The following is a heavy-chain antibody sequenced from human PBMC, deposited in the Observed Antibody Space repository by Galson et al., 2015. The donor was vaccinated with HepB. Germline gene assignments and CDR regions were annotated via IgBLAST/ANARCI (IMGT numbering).Heavy chain of an antibody. CDR3: ARDPPLGAPFDY. J-gene: IGHJ4*02. CDR2: ISGSGNRT. Sequence: SLRLSCAASGFTFSSYAMSWVRQAPGKGLEWVSAISGSGNRTYYADSVRGRFTISRDNAKNSLYLQMNSLRVEDTAIYYCARDPPLGAPFDYWGQGTLVTVSS. D-gene: IGHD7-27*01. V-gene: IGHV3-23*01. CDR1: GFTFSSYA.